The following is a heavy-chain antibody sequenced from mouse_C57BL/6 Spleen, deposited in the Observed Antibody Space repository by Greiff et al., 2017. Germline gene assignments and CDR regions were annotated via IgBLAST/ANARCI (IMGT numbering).Heavy chain of an antibody. J-gene: IGHJ2*01. CDR2: IYPGSGNT. CDR1: GYTFTDYY. V-gene: IGHV1-76*01. CDR3: AKAALDY. Sequence: QVQLKESGAELVRPGASVKLSCKASGYTFTDYYINWVKQRPGQGLEWIARIYPGSGNTYYNEKFKGKATLTAEKSSSTAYMQLSSLTSEDAAVYCCAKAALDYWGQGTTLTVSS.